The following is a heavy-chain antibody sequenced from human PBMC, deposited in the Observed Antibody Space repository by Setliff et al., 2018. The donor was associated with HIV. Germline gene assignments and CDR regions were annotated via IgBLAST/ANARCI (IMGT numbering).Heavy chain of an antibody. Sequence: VGSLRLSCAASGFTFSSYDMFWVRQVAGKGLEWVSAIGTAADTFYPASVKGRFIISRENAKNSSYLQMNSLRVGDTAVYYCVRAPPSGWHPSFDSWGQGALVTVSS. V-gene: IGHV3-13*01. J-gene: IGHJ4*02. CDR3: VRAPPSGWHPSFDS. D-gene: IGHD6-19*01. CDR1: GFTFSSYD. CDR2: IGTAADT.